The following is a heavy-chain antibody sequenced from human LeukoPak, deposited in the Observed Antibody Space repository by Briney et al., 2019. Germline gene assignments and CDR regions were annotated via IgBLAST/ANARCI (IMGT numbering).Heavy chain of an antibody. CDR1: GFTFRTSW. J-gene: IGHJ3*02. D-gene: IGHD5-12*01. V-gene: IGHV3-7*01. CDR3: ARDSGYNAFDI. Sequence: GGSLRLSCAASGFTFRTSWMTWARQAPGKGLDWLGNINPDGSTINYVDSVKGRFTFSRDNAKNSLYLQMNSLRAEDTAVFYCARDSGYNAFDIWGQGTMVTVSS. CDR2: INPDGSTI.